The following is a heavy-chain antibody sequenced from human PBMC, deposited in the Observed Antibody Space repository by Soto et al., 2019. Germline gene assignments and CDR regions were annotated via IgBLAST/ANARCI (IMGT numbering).Heavy chain of an antibody. CDR1: GFNFSSYA. CDR2: ISGSGGST. D-gene: IGHD6-6*01. CDR3: AKVGSSSERSFYYYYGMDV. Sequence: GGSQSLSYAASGFNFSSYAMSWVRPAPGKGLEWVSAISGSGGSTYYADSVKGRFTISRDNSKNTLYLQMNSLRAEDTAVYYCAKVGSSSERSFYYYYGMDVRGQGTTVTVSS. J-gene: IGHJ6*02. V-gene: IGHV3-23*01.